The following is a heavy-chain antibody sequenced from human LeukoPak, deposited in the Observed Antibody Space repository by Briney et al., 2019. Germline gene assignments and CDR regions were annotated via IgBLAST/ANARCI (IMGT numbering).Heavy chain of an antibody. Sequence: PGGSLRLSCAASGFTFSSYWMHWVRQAPGKGLVWVSRISDGGSTTTYADSVKGRFTISRDNSKNTLYLQMNSLRAEDTAVYYCAKPRVPLRGGYYFDYWGQGTLVTVSS. CDR2: ISDGGSTT. CDR3: AKPRVPLRGGYYFDY. CDR1: GFTFSSYW. J-gene: IGHJ4*02. D-gene: IGHD1-1*01. V-gene: IGHV3-74*01.